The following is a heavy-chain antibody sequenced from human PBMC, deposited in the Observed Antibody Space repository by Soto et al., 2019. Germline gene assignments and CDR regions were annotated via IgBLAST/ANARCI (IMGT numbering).Heavy chain of an antibody. V-gene: IGHV3-30*18. J-gene: IGHJ4*02. Sequence: GGSLRLSCAASGFTFSSYGMHWVRQAPGKGLEWVAVISYDGSNKYYADSVKGRFTISRDNSKNTLYLQMNSLRAEDTAVYYCAKDGDYYYDSSGYVDYWGQGTLVTVSS. CDR3: AKDGDYYYDSSGYVDY. D-gene: IGHD3-22*01. CDR1: GFTFSSYG. CDR2: ISYDGSNK.